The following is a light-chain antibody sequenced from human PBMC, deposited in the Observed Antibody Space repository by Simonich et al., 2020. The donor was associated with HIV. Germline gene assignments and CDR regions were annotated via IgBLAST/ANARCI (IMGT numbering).Light chain of an antibody. CDR1: SSGVGGYNY. Sequence: QSALTQPPSASGSPGQSVTISCTGTSSGVGGYNYVSWYQQHPGKAPKLMIYDVSNRPSGVSNRFSGSKSGNTASLTISGLQAEDEADYYCSSYTSSSTVVFGGGTKLTVL. CDR2: DVS. J-gene: IGLJ2*01. V-gene: IGLV2-14*03. CDR3: SSYTSSSTVV.